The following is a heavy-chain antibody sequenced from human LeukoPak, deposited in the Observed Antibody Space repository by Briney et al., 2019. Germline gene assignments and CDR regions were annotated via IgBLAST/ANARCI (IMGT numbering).Heavy chain of an antibody. Sequence: GGSLRLSCAASGFTFSSYAMSWVRQAPGKGLEWVSTISGSGDITKYGDSVKGRFTISRDNSKNTLYLQMNSLGAEDTAVYYCAKEMFDFWSAMGYWGQGTLVTVSS. CDR2: ISGSGDIT. J-gene: IGHJ4*02. V-gene: IGHV3-23*01. CDR1: GFTFSSYA. D-gene: IGHD3-3*01. CDR3: AKEMFDFWSAMGY.